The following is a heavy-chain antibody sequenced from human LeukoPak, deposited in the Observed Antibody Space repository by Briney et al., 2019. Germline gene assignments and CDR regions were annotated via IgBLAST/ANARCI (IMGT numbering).Heavy chain of an antibody. V-gene: IGHV1-18*01. D-gene: IGHD4-11*01. CDR1: GYTFTSYG. Sequence: ASVKVSCEASGYTFTSYGISWVRQAPGQGLEWMGWISAYNGNTNYAQKLQGRVTMTTDTSTSTAYMELRSLRSGDTAVYYCARDDYRAYYYYGMDVWGQGTTVTVSS. J-gene: IGHJ6*02. CDR3: ARDDYRAYYYYGMDV. CDR2: ISAYNGNT.